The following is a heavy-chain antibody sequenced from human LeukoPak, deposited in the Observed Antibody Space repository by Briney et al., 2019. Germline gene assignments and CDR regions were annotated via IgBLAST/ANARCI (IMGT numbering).Heavy chain of an antibody. CDR3: ARDCSSTSSSVGFDP. CDR1: GYTFTGYY. J-gene: IGHJ5*02. D-gene: IGHD2-2*01. CDR2: INPNSGGT. Sequence: ASVKASCKASGYTFTGYYMHWVRQAPGQGLEWMGWINPNSGGTNYAQKFQGRVTMTRDTSISTAYMELSRLRSDDTAVYYCARDCSSTSSSVGFDPWGQGTLVTVSS. V-gene: IGHV1-2*02.